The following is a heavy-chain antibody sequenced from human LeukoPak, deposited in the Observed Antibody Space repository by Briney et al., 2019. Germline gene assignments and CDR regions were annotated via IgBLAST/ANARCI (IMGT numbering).Heavy chain of an antibody. D-gene: IGHD1-1*01. CDR2: IIPIFGTA. J-gene: IGHJ6*03. V-gene: IGHV1-69*01. Sequence: GSSVKVSCKASGGTFSSYAISWVRQAPGQGLEWMGGIIPIFGTANYAQKFQGRVTITADESTSTAYMELSSLRSEDTAVYYCARSPFPPPHNAYYHMDVWGKGTTATVSS. CDR1: GGTFSSYA. CDR3: ARSPFPPPHNAYYHMDV.